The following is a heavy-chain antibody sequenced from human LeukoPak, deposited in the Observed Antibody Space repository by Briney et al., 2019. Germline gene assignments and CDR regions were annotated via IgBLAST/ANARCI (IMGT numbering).Heavy chain of an antibody. CDR2: IYTSGST. V-gene: IGHV4-4*07. Sequence: PSETLSLTCTVSGGSISTYYWSWIRQPAGKGLEWIGRIYTSGSTNYNPSLKSRVTIPVDTSKNQFSLRLSSVTAADTAMYYCARGRAFFDWGQGTLVTVSS. CDR1: GGSISTYY. CDR3: ARGRAFFD. J-gene: IGHJ4*02. D-gene: IGHD3-3*02.